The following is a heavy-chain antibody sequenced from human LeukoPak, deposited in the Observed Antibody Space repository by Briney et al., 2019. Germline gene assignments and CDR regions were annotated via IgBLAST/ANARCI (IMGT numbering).Heavy chain of an antibody. Sequence: GGSLRLSCAASGFTFSSYWMHWVRQAPGKGLVWVSRINTDGSVTSYADSVKGRFTVSRDNAKSTLYLQMNSLRAEDTAVYYCARGLYGSPGDYWGQGTLVTVSS. V-gene: IGHV3-74*01. J-gene: IGHJ4*02. CDR2: INTDGSVT. CDR3: ARGLYGSPGDY. D-gene: IGHD3-10*01. CDR1: GFTFSSYW.